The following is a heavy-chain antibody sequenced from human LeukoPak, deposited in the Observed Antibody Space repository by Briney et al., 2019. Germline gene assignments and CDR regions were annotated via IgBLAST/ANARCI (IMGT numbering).Heavy chain of an antibody. V-gene: IGHV4-30-2*01. CDR2: IYHSGST. Sequence: SETLSLTCAVSGGSISSGGYSWSWIRQPPRKGLEWIGYIYHSGSTYYNPSLKSRVTISVDRSKNQFSLKLSSVTAADTAVYYCARAPVVVVAGYYYYYGMDVWGQGTTVTVSS. D-gene: IGHD2-15*01. CDR3: ARAPVVVVAGYYYYYGMDV. CDR1: GGSISSGGYS. J-gene: IGHJ6*02.